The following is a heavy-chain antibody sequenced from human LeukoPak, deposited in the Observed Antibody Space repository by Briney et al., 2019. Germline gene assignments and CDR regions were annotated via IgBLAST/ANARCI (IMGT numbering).Heavy chain of an antibody. J-gene: IGHJ4*02. CDR2: IYYSGST. D-gene: IGHD6-13*01. CDR3: ARYSIAAADRFDY. Sequence: SETLSLTCTVSGGSISSGGYYWSWIRQHPGKGLEWIGYIYYSGSTYYNPSLKSRVTISVDTSKNQYSLKLSSVTAADTAVYYCARYSIAAADRFDYWGQGTLVTVSS. V-gene: IGHV4-31*03. CDR1: GGSISSGGYY.